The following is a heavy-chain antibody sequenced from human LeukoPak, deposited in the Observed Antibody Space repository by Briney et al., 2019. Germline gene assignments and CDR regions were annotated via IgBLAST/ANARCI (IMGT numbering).Heavy chain of an antibody. CDR1: GFTFSSYE. D-gene: IGHD1-26*01. V-gene: IGHV3-48*03. Sequence: GGSLRLSCAASGFTFSSYEMNWVRQAPGKGLEGVSYISSSGSTIYYADSVKGRFTISRDNAKNSLYLQRNGQRCVVTGNKYRALSLLGALPLDCRGEGALVTLSS. CDR2: ISSSGSTI. CDR3: ALSLLGALPLDC. J-gene: IGHJ4*02.